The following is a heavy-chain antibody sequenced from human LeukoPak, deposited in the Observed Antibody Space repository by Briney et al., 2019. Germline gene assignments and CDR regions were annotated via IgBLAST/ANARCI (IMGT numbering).Heavy chain of an antibody. Sequence: PSETLSLTCTVSGGSISSSSYYWGWIRQPPGKGLEWIGSIYYSGSTYYNPSLKSRVTISVDTSKNQFSLKLSSVTAADTAVYYCARDDDYGGNSPLGYWGQGTLVTVSS. J-gene: IGHJ4*02. CDR3: ARDDDYGGNSPLGY. V-gene: IGHV4-39*07. CDR2: IYYSGST. D-gene: IGHD4-23*01. CDR1: GGSISSSSYY.